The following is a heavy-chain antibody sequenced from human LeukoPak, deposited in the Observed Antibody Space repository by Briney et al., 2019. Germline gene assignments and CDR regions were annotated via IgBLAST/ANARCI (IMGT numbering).Heavy chain of an antibody. Sequence: KASETLSLTCAVYGGSFDGYYWSWFRQAPGGGLEWIGEVNHREVTHYNPSLKSRVTILADASKNQFSLKLTSVTAADTAVYYCARGGLEPQLWLRLFYFEYWGQGVLVTVSS. CDR3: ARGGLEPQLWLRLFYFEY. D-gene: IGHD5-18*01. V-gene: IGHV4-34*01. CDR2: VNHREVT. CDR1: GGSFDGYY. J-gene: IGHJ4*02.